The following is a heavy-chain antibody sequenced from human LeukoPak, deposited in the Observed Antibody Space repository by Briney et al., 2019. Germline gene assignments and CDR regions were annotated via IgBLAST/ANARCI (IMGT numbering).Heavy chain of an antibody. CDR3: ANGGYCTSPSCYSDY. CDR1: GFTFSSYA. CDR2: ISGSGGST. Sequence: GGSLRLSCAASGFTFSSYAMSWVRQAPGKGLEWVSGISGSGGSTYSADSVKGRFTISRDNSKNTLYLQMNSLRAEDTALYYCANGGYCTSPSCYSDYWGQGTLVTVSS. V-gene: IGHV3-23*01. D-gene: IGHD2-2*01. J-gene: IGHJ4*02.